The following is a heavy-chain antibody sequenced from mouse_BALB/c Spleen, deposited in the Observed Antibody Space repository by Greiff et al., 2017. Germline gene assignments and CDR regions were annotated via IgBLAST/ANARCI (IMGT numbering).Heavy chain of an antibody. CDR2: ISTYYGNT. V-gene: IGHV1-67*01. J-gene: IGHJ3*01. Sequence: QVQLKQSGPELVRPGVSVKISCKGSSYTFTDYAMHWVKQSHAKSLEWIGVISTYYGNTNYNQKFKGKATMTVDKSSSTAYMELARLTSEDSAVYYCAREGDYYGSSGTYWGQGTLVTVSA. CDR3: AREGDYYGSSGTY. D-gene: IGHD1-1*01. CDR1: SYTFTDYA.